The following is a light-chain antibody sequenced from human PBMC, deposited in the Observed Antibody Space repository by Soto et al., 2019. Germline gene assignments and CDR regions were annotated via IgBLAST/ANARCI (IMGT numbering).Light chain of an antibody. CDR2: KDS. V-gene: IGLV3-27*01. Sequence: SYELTQPSSVSVSPGQTARITCSGDVLAKKYARWFQQKPGQAPVVVIYKDSERPSGIPERFSGFSSGTTVTLTISGAQVEDEADYYCYSAAANKPWVFGGGTKGPS. J-gene: IGLJ3*02. CDR3: YSAAANKPWV. CDR1: VLAKKY.